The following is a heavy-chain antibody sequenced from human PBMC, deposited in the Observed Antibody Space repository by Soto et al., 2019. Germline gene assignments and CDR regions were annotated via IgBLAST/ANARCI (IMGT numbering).Heavy chain of an antibody. Sequence: SETLSLTCTVSGGSISSYYWSWIRQPPGKGLEWIGYIYYSGSTNYNPSLKSRVTISVDTSKNQFSLKLSSVTAADTAVYYCARGGYCSSTSCYKAKAYYYDSSGYYQFDHWGQGILVTVSS. CDR3: ARGGYCSSTSCYKAKAYYYDSSGYYQFDH. D-gene: IGHD2-2*02. V-gene: IGHV4-59*01. CDR2: IYYSGST. J-gene: IGHJ4*02. CDR1: GGSISSYY.